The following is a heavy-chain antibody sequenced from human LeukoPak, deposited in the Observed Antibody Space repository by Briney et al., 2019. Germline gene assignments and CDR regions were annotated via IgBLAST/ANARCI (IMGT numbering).Heavy chain of an antibody. CDR2: IYTSGGT. CDR1: GGSISSYY. J-gene: IGHJ6*02. V-gene: IGHV4-4*07. CDR3: AREAHYYYGSGSYVPYYYNGMDV. D-gene: IGHD3-10*01. Sequence: SETLSLTCTVSGGSISSYYWSWIRQPAGKGLEWIGRIYTSGGTNYNPSPTSRVTMSVDTSKNQFSLKLSSVTAADTAVYYCAREAHYYYGSGSYVPYYYNGMDVWGQGTTVTVSS.